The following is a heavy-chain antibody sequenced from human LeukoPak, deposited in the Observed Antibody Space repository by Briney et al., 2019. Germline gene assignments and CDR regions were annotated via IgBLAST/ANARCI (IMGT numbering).Heavy chain of an antibody. CDR2: ISAYNGNT. V-gene: IGHV1-18*04. D-gene: IGHD2-2*01. CDR3: ARDPWGLGYQPLFLEDYYMDV. CDR1: GYTFTSYY. J-gene: IGHJ6*03. Sequence: ASVKVSCKASGYTFTSYYMHWVRQAPGQGLEWMGWISAYNGNTNYAPKFQGRVTMTTDTSTSTAYMELRSLRTDDTAVYYCARDPWGLGYQPLFLEDYYMDVWGKGTTVTISS.